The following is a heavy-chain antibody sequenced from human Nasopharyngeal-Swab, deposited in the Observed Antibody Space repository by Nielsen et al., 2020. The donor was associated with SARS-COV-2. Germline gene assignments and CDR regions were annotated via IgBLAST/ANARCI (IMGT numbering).Heavy chain of an antibody. CDR1: GYRCISYW. J-gene: IGHJ3*02. V-gene: IGHV5-51*01. CDR2: IYPGDSDT. CDR3: ARTAIEGGYYRGDAFDI. Sequence: GASLQLCWEGSGYRCISYWIGWVRQMPGKGLEWMGIIYPGDSDTRYSPSFQGQVTISADKSINTAYLQWSSLKASDTAMYYCARTAIEGGYYRGDAFDIWGQGTMVTVSS. D-gene: IGHD3-22*01.